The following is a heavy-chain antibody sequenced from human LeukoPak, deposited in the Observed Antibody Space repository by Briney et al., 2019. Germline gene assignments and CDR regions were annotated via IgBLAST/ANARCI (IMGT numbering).Heavy chain of an antibody. CDR1: GFTVSSNY. D-gene: IGHD1-26*01. Sequence: GGSLRPSCAASGFTVSSNYMSWVRQAPGKGLEWVSVIFGGGSTYYADSVKGRFTISRDTFKNTVNLQMNSLRAEDTAVYYCARDRNSGSSYYFDYWGQGTLVTVSS. V-gene: IGHV3-53*01. CDR3: ARDRNSGSSYYFDY. CDR2: IFGGGST. J-gene: IGHJ4*02.